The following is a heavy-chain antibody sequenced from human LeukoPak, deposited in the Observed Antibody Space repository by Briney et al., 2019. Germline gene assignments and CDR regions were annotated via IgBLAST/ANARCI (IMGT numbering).Heavy chain of an antibody. J-gene: IGHJ4*02. CDR2: IKQDGSEK. D-gene: IGHD3-22*01. CDR1: GFTFSSYW. Sequence: GGSLRLSCAASGFTFSSYWMSWVRQAPGKGLEWVANIKQDGSEKYYVDSVKGRFTISRDNAKKSLYLQMNSLRAEDTAVYYCARGVYYDISGYYPGYWGQGTLVTVSS. V-gene: IGHV3-7*01. CDR3: ARGVYYDISGYYPGY.